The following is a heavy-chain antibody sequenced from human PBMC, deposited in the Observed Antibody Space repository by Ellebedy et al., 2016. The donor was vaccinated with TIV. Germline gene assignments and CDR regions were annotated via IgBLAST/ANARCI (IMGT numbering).Heavy chain of an antibody. CDR1: GFTFSGYW. V-gene: IGHV3-74*01. J-gene: IGHJ4*02. CDR2: INSDGGST. CDR3: ALFYYDTSGYTDSFGY. D-gene: IGHD3-22*01. Sequence: GESLKISCAASGFTFSGYWMHWVRQAPGKGLVLVSRINSDGGSTSFADSVKGRFTVSRDNAKNTLYLQMNSLRAEETAVYYCALFYYDTSGYTDSFGYWGQGTLVTVSS.